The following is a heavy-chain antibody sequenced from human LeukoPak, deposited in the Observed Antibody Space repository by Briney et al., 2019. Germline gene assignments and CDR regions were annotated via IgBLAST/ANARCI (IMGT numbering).Heavy chain of an antibody. J-gene: IGHJ6*03. D-gene: IGHD2-2*01. CDR1: GFTFDDYG. CDR3: AREMVPAASRYYYYYMDV. V-gene: IGHV3-20*04. Sequence: PGGSLRLSCAASGFTFDDYGMSWVRQAPGKGLEWVSGINWNGGSTGYADSVKGRFTISRDIAKNSLYLQMNSLRAEDTALYYCAREMVPAASRYYYYYMDVWGKGTTVTVSS. CDR2: INWNGGST.